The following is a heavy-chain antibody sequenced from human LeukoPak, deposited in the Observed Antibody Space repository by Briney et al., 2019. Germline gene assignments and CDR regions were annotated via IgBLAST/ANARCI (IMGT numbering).Heavy chain of an antibody. CDR1: GFPFSNAW. V-gene: IGHV3-15*01. CDR2: IKSKTDGGTT. D-gene: IGHD4-17*01. CDR3: TTDHDGDYVFDY. Sequence: GSLRLSCAASGFPFSNAWMSWVRQAPGKGLEWVGRIKSKTDGGTTDYAAPVKGRFTISRDDSKNTLYLQMSSLKTEDTAVYYCTTDHDGDYVFDYWGQGTLVTVSS. J-gene: IGHJ4*02.